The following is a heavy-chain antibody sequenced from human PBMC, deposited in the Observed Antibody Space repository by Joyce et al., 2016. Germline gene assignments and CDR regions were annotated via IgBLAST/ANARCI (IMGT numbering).Heavy chain of an antibody. D-gene: IGHD3-22*01. J-gene: IGHJ4*02. Sequence: QVQLQESGPGLVKPSETLSLTCTVSSGSISSYHWSWIRQPPGKGLEWIGYISYNGSTYSNPSLKSRVTISVDTSKNQFSLKLSSVTAADTAVYYCARAPENYSASSGYYFDYWGQGTLVTVSS. V-gene: IGHV4-59*01. CDR2: ISYNGST. CDR1: SGSISSYH. CDR3: ARAPENYSASSGYYFDY.